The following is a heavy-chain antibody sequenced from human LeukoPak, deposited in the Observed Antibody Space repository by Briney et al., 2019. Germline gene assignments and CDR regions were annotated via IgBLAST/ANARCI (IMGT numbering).Heavy chain of an antibody. CDR2: IYYSGST. CDR3: AGHYGSGSYFANYYYYGMDV. J-gene: IGHJ6*02. V-gene: IGHV4-59*01. D-gene: IGHD3-10*01. Sequence: SETLSLTCTVSGGSISSYYWSWTRQPPGKGLEWIGYIYYSGSTNYNPSLKSRVTISVDTSKNQFSLKLSSVTAADTAVYYCAGHYGSGSYFANYYYYGMDVWGQGTTVTVSS. CDR1: GGSISSYY.